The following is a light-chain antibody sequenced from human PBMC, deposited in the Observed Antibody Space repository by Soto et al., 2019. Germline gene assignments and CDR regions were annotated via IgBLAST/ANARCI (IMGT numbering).Light chain of an antibody. J-gene: IGKJ2*01. Sequence: DIQMTQSPSTLSASVGDRVTITCRASQSISSWLAWYQQKPGKAPKLLIYKASSLESGGPSRFSGSGSGTEFTLTLSSLQPDDFATYYCQQYNSYSRTFGQGTKLEIK. CDR2: KAS. V-gene: IGKV1-5*03. CDR1: QSISSW. CDR3: QQYNSYSRT.